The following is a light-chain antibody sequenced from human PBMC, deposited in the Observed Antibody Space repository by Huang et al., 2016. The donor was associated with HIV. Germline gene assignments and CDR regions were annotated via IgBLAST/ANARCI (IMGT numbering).Light chain of an antibody. CDR1: QSVRSY. J-gene: IGKJ4*01. CDR2: DAS. Sequence: EIVLTQSPATLSLSPGERATLSCRASQSVRSYLAWYQQKPGQAPRLLIYDASNRATGIPARFSGSGSGTAFTLTISNLQSEDFAVYYCQQRSAWPLTFGGGTKVEI. CDR3: QQRSAWPLT. V-gene: IGKV3-11*01.